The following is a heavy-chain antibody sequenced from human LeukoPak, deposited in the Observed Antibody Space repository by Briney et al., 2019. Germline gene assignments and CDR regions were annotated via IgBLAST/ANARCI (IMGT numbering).Heavy chain of an antibody. V-gene: IGHV3-48*01. CDR3: ARDRPGDDDFWSGYYTNYFDP. J-gene: IGHJ5*02. D-gene: IGHD3-3*01. CDR1: GFTFSSYS. CDR2: IGSSSSTI. Sequence: GGSLRLACAASGFTFSSYSMNWVRQAPGKGLEWVSYIGSSSSTIYYGDSVKGRFTISRDNAKNSLYLQMNSLRVEDTAVYYCARDRPGDDDFWSGYYTNYFDPWGQGTLVTVSS.